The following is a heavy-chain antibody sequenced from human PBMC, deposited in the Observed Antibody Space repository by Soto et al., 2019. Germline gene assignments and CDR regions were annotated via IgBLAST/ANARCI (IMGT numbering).Heavy chain of an antibody. CDR3: AKLGYCSGGSCYGGYWFDP. V-gene: IGHV1-69*01. J-gene: IGHJ5*02. Sequence: QVQLVQSGAEVKKPGSSVNVSCKASGGTLSSYAIGWVRQAPGQGLEWMGEIIPIFGTANYPQKFQGRVTITADESTSTAYMELSSLRSEDTAVYYCAKLGYCSGGSCYGGYWFDPWGQGTLVTVSS. CDR1: GGTLSSYA. CDR2: IIPIFGTA. D-gene: IGHD2-15*01.